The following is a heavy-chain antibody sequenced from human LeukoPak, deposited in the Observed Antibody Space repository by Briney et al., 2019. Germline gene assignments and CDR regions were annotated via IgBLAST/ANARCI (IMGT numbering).Heavy chain of an antibody. V-gene: IGHV3-23*01. D-gene: IGHD2-15*01. CDR2: ISAGGGST. CDR3: AKGEVSGGSFDY. J-gene: IGHJ4*02. CDR1: GFTFSTYA. Sequence: PGGSLRLSCAASGFTFSTYAMSWVRQAPGKGLEWVSAISAGGGSTFYADSVKGRFTISRDNSKNTLYLQMNSLRAEDTAVYYCAKGEVSGGSFDYWGQGTLVTVSS.